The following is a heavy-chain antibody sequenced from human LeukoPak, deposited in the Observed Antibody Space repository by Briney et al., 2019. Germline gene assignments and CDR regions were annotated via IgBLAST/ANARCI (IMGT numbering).Heavy chain of an antibody. CDR3: ARELVRYDFWSGYYIDAFDI. CDR1: GGSFSGYY. CDR2: INHSGST. D-gene: IGHD3-3*01. V-gene: IGHV4-34*01. Sequence: KASETLSLTCAVYGGSFSGYYWSWIRQPPGKGLEWIGEINHSGSTNYNPSLKSRVTISVDTSKNQFSLKLSSVTAADTAVYYCARELVRYDFWSGYYIDAFDIWGQGTMVTVSS. J-gene: IGHJ3*02.